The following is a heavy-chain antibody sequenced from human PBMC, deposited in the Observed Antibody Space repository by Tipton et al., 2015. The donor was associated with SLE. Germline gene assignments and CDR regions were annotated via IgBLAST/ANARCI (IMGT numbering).Heavy chain of an antibody. CDR3: TKGPYSSSGGDWFDP. CDR2: IYSGGTT. V-gene: IGHV3-23*05. J-gene: IGHJ5*02. CDR1: GFIFNNYA. Sequence: SLRLSCAASGFIFNNYAMHWVRQAPGKGLEWVSTIYSGGTTYYAGPVKGRLTISRDNSKNTLYLQMHSLRPEDTALYYCTKGPYSSSGGDWFDPWGQGTLATVSS. D-gene: IGHD3-10*01.